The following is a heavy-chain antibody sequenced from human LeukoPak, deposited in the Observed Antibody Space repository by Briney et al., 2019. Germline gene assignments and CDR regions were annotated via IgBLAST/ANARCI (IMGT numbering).Heavy chain of an antibody. CDR1: GVTFSSYG. D-gene: IGHD3-16*01. V-gene: IGHV3-21*01. Sequence: PGGSLRLSCVASGVTFSSYGMNWVRQAPGKGLEWVSFISSSSSYIKYADSVKGRFTVSRDNAKKSLYLQMNNLRAEDTAVYYCAIVAGGDPFDYWGQGTLVTVSS. CDR2: ISSSSSYI. CDR3: AIVAGGDPFDY. J-gene: IGHJ4*02.